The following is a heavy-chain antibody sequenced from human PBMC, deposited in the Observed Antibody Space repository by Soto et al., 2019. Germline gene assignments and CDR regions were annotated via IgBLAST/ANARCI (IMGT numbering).Heavy chain of an antibody. Sequence: QVQLQQSGRGLVKPSQTLSLTCAISGDSVSSNSAAWNWIRQSPSRGLEWLGRTYYRSKWYNDYAVSVKSRXXIXPXXSKNQFSLQLNSVTPEDTAVYYCARGGSSWYVGDYWGQGTLVTVSS. V-gene: IGHV6-1*01. CDR1: GDSVSSNSAA. CDR3: ARGGSSWYVGDY. CDR2: TYYRSKWYN. J-gene: IGHJ4*02. D-gene: IGHD6-13*01.